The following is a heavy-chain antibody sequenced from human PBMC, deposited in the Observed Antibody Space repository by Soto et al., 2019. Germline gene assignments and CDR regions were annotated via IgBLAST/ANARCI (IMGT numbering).Heavy chain of an antibody. CDR3: ARWTVDPDC. CDR1: GFTFSNYA. J-gene: IGHJ4*01. D-gene: IGHD4-17*01. Sequence: HPGGSLRLSCAASGFTFSNYAMSWVRQAPGKGLEWVSAISASGGSTYYADSVKGRFTISRDNSKNTLYLQMNSLRADDTAVYYCARWTVDPDCWGQGTLVTVSS. V-gene: IGHV3-23*01. CDR2: ISASGGST.